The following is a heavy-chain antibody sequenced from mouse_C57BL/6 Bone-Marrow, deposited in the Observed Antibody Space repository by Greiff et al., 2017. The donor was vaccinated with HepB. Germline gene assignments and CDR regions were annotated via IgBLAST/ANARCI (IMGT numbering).Heavy chain of an antibody. CDR1: GFTFTDYY. CDR2: IRNKANGYTT. Sequence: EVKLMESGGGLVQPGGSLSLSCAASGFTFTDYYMSWVRQPPGKALEWLGFIRNKANGYTTEYSASVKGRFTISRDNSQSILYLQMNALRAEDSATYYCASSYYYGSSPDYWGQGTTLTVSS. J-gene: IGHJ2*01. D-gene: IGHD1-1*01. CDR3: ASSYYYGSSPDY. V-gene: IGHV7-3*01.